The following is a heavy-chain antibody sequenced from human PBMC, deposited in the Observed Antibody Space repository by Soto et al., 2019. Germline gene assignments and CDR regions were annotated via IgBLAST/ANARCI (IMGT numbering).Heavy chain of an antibody. Sequence: SETLSLTCTVSGGSISSYYWSWIRQPPGKGLEWIGYIYYNGSTNYNPSLKSRVTISVDTPKNQFSLKLSSVTAADTAVYYCARHTYYYDSSGYYNWFDPWGQGTLVTVSS. D-gene: IGHD3-22*01. CDR1: GGSISSYY. CDR3: ARHTYYYDSSGYYNWFDP. J-gene: IGHJ5*02. CDR2: IYYNGST. V-gene: IGHV4-59*08.